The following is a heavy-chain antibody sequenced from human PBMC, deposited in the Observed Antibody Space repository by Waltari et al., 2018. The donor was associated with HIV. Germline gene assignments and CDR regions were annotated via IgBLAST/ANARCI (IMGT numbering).Heavy chain of an antibody. J-gene: IGHJ4*02. D-gene: IGHD5-12*01. Sequence: QVQLQQWGAGLLKPSETLSLTCAVYGEPFDGYYWSWIRQPPGKRLEWMGEINHRRNTNYTPSLKSRLTMSVDASKNQFSLNLNSVTAADTGVYYCARRALWLRPVYYFDYWGQGARVTVSS. CDR2: INHRRNT. V-gene: IGHV4-34*01. CDR3: ARRALWLRPVYYFDY. CDR1: GEPFDGYY.